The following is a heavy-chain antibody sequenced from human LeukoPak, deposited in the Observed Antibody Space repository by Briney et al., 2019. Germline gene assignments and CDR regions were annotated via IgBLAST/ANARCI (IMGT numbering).Heavy chain of an antibody. D-gene: IGHD3-10*01. Sequence: SETLSLTCTASGGSITSYYWSWIRQPPGKGLEWIGYISYSGSTNYNPSLKSRVTISVDTSKNQFSLKLSSVTAADTAVYYCARAPYGSATNNYYMDVWGKGTTVTVSS. CDR3: ARAPYGSATNNYYMDV. V-gene: IGHV4-59*01. CDR1: GGSITSYY. CDR2: ISYSGST. J-gene: IGHJ6*03.